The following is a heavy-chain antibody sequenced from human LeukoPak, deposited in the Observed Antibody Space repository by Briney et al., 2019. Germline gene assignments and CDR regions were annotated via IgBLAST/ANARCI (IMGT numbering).Heavy chain of an antibody. D-gene: IGHD3-10*01. CDR2: TYYRSKWYN. V-gene: IGHV6-1*01. CDR1: GDSVSNNNVA. CDR3: ARVSSRVFDY. J-gene: IGHJ4*02. Sequence: SQTLSLTSAISGDSVSNNNVAWNWIRQSPSRGLEWLGRTYYRSKWYNDYAISVKSRITINTDTSMNQFSLQLNSVTPDDTAVYYCARVSSRVFDYWGQGTLVTVSS.